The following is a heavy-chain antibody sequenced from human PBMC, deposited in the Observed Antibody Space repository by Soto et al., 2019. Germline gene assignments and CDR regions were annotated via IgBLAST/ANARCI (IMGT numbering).Heavy chain of an antibody. Sequence: ASVKVSCNAYGYTFTTYAMHRVRQAPGQRLEWMGWINVGNGNTQYSQKFQGRVTITRDTSASTAHMELSSLRVEDTAVYYCAYDSSGYLVYWGQGTLVTVSS. J-gene: IGHJ4*02. D-gene: IGHD3-22*01. V-gene: IGHV1-3*01. CDR2: INVGNGNT. CDR3: AYDSSGYLVY. CDR1: GYTFTTYA.